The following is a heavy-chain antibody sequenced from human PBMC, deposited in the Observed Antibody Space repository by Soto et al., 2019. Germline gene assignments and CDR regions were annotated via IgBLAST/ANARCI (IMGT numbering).Heavy chain of an antibody. CDR1: GYSFTGLD. D-gene: IGHD1-26*01. CDR2: MQPSSGRT. V-gene: IGHV1-8*01. Sequence: ASVKVSCKASGYSFTGLDINWVRQTTGQGLEWMGWMQPSSGRTGYAQKFQGRVTMTRDTSINTAYMELSSLTSDDTAFYYCARGVTAGVDYGGQGTLVTVSS. J-gene: IGHJ4*02. CDR3: ARGVTAGVDY.